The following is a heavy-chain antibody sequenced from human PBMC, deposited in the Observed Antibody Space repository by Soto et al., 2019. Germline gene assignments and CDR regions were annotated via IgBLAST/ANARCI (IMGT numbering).Heavy chain of an antibody. CDR3: NRGQAAPIGDYYDQGMDV. D-gene: IGHD6-25*01. Sequence: EVHLVESGGGLVQPGGSLKLSCAASGFNFSGSAIHWVRQASGKGLEWVGRIRSRANNYATSSAASVKGRFKFSRDDSKNTAYLQMSTLKTEDTAVYYCNRGQAAPIGDYYDQGMDVSGQGTTVTVSS. CDR2: IRSRANNYAT. J-gene: IGHJ6*02. V-gene: IGHV3-73*02. CDR1: GFNFSGSA.